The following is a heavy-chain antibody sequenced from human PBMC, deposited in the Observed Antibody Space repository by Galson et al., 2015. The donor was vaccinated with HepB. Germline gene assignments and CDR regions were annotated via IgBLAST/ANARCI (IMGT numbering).Heavy chain of an antibody. J-gene: IGHJ4*02. V-gene: IGHV3-74*01. CDR1: GFTFSSYW. Sequence: SLRLSCAASGFTFSSYWMHWVRQAPGKGLVWVSRINSDGSSTNYADSVKGRFTISRDNAKNTLYLQMNSLRAEDTAVYFCARDGQTYTAMVYWGQGTLVTVSS. D-gene: IGHD5-18*01. CDR2: INSDGSST. CDR3: ARDGQTYTAMVY.